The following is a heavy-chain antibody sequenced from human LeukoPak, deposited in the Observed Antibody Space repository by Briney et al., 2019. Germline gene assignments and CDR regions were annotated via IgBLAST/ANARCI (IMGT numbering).Heavy chain of an antibody. Sequence: GGSLRLSCAASGFTFSSYWMHWVRQAPGKGLVWVSRINSDGSSTNYADSVRGRFTISRDNAKNTLYLQLNSLRVEDTAVYYCAKNRGAGSHYYYHMNVWGKGTTVTVSS. CDR1: GFTFSSYW. D-gene: IGHD1-26*01. CDR2: INSDGSST. V-gene: IGHV3-74*01. J-gene: IGHJ6*03. CDR3: AKNRGAGSHYYYHMNV.